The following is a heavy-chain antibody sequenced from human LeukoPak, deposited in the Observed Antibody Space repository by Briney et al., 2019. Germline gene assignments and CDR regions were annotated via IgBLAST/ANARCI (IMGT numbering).Heavy chain of an antibody. CDR2: ISGSGGST. CDR1: GFTFSSYA. Sequence: GGSLRLSCAASGFTFSSYAMSWVRQAPGKGLEWVSAISGSGGSTCYADSVKGRFTISRDNSKNTLYLQMNSLRAEDTAVYYCAKSELDYDFWSGIDDAFDIWGQGTMVTVSS. V-gene: IGHV3-23*01. CDR3: AKSELDYDFWSGIDDAFDI. J-gene: IGHJ3*02. D-gene: IGHD3-3*01.